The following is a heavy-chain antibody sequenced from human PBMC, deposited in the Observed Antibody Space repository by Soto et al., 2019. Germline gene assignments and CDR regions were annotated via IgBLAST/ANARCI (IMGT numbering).Heavy chain of an antibody. CDR3: ASAAVTGTAGLDF. J-gene: IGHJ4*02. V-gene: IGHV1-2*02. CDR1: RYTFMGFY. D-gene: IGHD6-19*01. Sequence: SAEVSFKASRYTFMGFYMHWVRQAPGQGLEWMGWINPNSGGTKSAEKFQGRVTMTRDTSISTAYMELSRLTSDDTAVYYCASAAVTGTAGLDFWGQGTQVTVSS. CDR2: INPNSGGT.